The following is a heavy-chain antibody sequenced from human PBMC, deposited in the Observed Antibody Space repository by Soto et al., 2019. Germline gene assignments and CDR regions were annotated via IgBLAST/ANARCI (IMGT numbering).Heavy chain of an antibody. V-gene: IGHV4-4*03. CDR3: ASVRGGYYYAMDV. J-gene: IGHJ6*02. D-gene: IGHD3-10*02. Sequence: PPETLSLTCAVSGGSISSSNWWSWVRQPPGKGLEWIGEIYHSGSTNYNPSLKSRVTISVDKSKNQFSLKLSSVTAADTAVYYCASVRGGYYYAMDVWGQGTTVTVSS. CDR1: GGSISSSNW. CDR2: IYHSGST.